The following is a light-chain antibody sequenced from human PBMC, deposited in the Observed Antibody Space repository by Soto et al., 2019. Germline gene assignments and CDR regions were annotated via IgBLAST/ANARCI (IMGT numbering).Light chain of an antibody. Sequence: EIVLPQSPGTLSLSPGQRATLSCRASQNLRSSYLAWYQQKPGQAPRLLIYAASSRATGIPDRFSGSGSGTDFTLTISRLEPEDFAVYYCQQMGTFGQGTKVEVK. J-gene: IGKJ1*01. CDR1: QNLRSSY. V-gene: IGKV3-20*01. CDR2: AAS. CDR3: QQMGT.